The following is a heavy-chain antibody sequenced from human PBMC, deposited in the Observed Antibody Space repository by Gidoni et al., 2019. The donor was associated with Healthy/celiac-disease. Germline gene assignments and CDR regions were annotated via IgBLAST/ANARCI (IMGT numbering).Heavy chain of an antibody. J-gene: IGHJ5*02. D-gene: IGHD3-16*02. V-gene: IGHV1-69*01. CDR1: GGTFSSSA. CDR2: IIPIFGTA. CDR3: AREGNDYIWGSYRGKNWFDP. Sequence: QVQLVQSGAEVKKPGSSVKVSCKASGGTFSSSAISWVRKAPGQGLEWMGGIIPIFGTANYAQKFQGRVTITADESTSTAYMELSSLRSEDTAVYYCAREGNDYIWGSYRGKNWFDPWGQGTLVTVSS.